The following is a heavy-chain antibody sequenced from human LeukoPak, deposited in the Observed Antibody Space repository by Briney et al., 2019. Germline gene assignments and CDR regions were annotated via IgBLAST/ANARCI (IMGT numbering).Heavy chain of an antibody. V-gene: IGHV3-23*01. D-gene: IGHD2-2*02. Sequence: GGSLRLSCAASGFTFSSYAMSWVRQAPGKGLEWVSVISGSGGSTYYADSVKGRFTISRDNSKNTLYLQMNSLRAEDTAVYYCAKDLAPYCSSTSCYTRYFDLWGRGTLVTVSS. CDR3: AKDLAPYCSSTSCYTRYFDL. CDR2: ISGSGGST. J-gene: IGHJ2*01. CDR1: GFTFSSYA.